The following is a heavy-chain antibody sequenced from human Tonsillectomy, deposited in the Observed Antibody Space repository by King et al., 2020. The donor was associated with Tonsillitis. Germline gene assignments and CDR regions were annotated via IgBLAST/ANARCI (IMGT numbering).Heavy chain of an antibody. CDR3: ARDLGSGTYYNRPLYN. D-gene: IGHD3-10*01. V-gene: IGHV4-59*01. J-gene: IGHJ4*02. CDR1: GGSISNYY. Sequence: VQLQESGPGLVKPSETLSLTCTVSGGSISNYYWSWIRQPPGKGLEWIGYISYIGITNYNPSPRSRVTISADTSKNHFSLKLSSVTAADTAVYYCARDLGSGTYYNRPLYNWGQGALVTVSS. CDR2: ISYIGIT.